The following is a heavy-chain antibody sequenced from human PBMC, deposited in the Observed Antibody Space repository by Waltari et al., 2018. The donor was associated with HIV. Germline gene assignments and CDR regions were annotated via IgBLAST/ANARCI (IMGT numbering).Heavy chain of an antibody. Sequence: QVQLVESGGGVVQPGGYLRLSCAASGFTFSSYGLHWVRKAPGRGLEWVAFIRYDGSNEYYADSVKGRFTISRDNSKNTLYLQMNSLRAEDTAVYYCAKPRHYYDSSGLDYWGQGTLVTVSS. CDR2: IRYDGSNE. CDR1: GFTFSSYG. J-gene: IGHJ4*02. V-gene: IGHV3-30*02. D-gene: IGHD3-22*01. CDR3: AKPRHYYDSSGLDY.